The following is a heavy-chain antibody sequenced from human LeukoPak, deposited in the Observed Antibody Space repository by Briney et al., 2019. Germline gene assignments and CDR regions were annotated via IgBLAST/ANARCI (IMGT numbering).Heavy chain of an antibody. CDR1: GGTFSSYA. D-gene: IGHD2-2*01. CDR3: ARIRLGYCSSTSCLPLGFDP. Sequence: SVKVSCKASGGTFSSYAISWVRQAPGQGLEWMGGIIPIIGTANYAQKFQGRVTITADKSTSTAYMELSSLRSEDTAVYYCARIRLGYCSSTSCLPLGFDPWGQGTLFTVSS. J-gene: IGHJ5*02. V-gene: IGHV1-69*06. CDR2: IIPIIGTA.